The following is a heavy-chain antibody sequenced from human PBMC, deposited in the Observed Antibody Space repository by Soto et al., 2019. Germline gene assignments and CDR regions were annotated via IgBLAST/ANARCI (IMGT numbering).Heavy chain of an antibody. CDR1: GGTFSSYT. Sequence: VASVKVSCKASGGTFSSYTIIWVRQAPGQGLEWMGRIIPILGIANYAQKFQGRVTITADKSTSTAYMELSSLRSEDTAVYYCARDNSSTSCPLAAWGQGTLVTVSS. V-gene: IGHV1-69*04. D-gene: IGHD2-2*01. CDR2: IIPILGIA. J-gene: IGHJ5*02. CDR3: ARDNSSTSCPLAA.